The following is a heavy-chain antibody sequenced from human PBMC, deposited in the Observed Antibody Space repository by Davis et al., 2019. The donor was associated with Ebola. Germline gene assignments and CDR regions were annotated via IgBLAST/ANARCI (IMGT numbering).Heavy chain of an antibody. V-gene: IGHV4-34*01. CDR1: GGSFSGYY. Sequence: PSETLSLTCAVYGGSFSGYYWSWIRQPPGKGLEWIGEINHSGSTNYNPSLKSRVTISVDTSKNQFSLKLSSVTAADTAVYYCARGFKYSTDAFDIWGQGTMVTVSS. CDR2: INHSGST. J-gene: IGHJ3*02. CDR3: ARGFKYSTDAFDI. D-gene: IGHD2-21*01.